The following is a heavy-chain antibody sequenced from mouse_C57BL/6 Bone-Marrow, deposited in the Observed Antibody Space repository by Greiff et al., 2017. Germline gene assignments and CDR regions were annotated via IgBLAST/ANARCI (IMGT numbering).Heavy chain of an antibody. J-gene: IGHJ2*01. CDR1: GYTFTSYW. CDR2: IYPGSGST. V-gene: IGHV1-55*01. CDR3: ARGDSNYYVVDY. D-gene: IGHD2-5*01. Sequence: QVQLQQPGAELVKPGASVKMSCKASGYTFTSYWITWVKQRPGQGLEWIGDIYPGSGSTNYNEKFKSKATLTVDTSSSTAYMQLSSLTSEDSVVYYCARGDSNYYVVDYWGQGTTLTVSS.